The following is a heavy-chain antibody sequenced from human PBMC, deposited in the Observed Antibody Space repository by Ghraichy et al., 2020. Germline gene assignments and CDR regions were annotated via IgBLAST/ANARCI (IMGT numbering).Heavy chain of an antibody. CDR1: GFTFSSYA. CDR2: ISGSGGST. CDR3: AKQNSDFWSVFSF. Sequence: GESLNISCAASGFTFSSYAMSWVRQAPGKGPEWVSTISGSGGSTYYAGSVRGRFTISRDNSENTLYLQMNSLRAEDTAKYYCAKQNSDFWSVFSFWGQGTLVTVSS. D-gene: IGHD3-3*01. J-gene: IGHJ4*02. V-gene: IGHV3-23*01.